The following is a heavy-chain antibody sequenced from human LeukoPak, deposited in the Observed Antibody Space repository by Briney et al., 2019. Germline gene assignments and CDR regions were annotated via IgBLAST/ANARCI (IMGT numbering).Heavy chain of an antibody. CDR1: GFTFSGSA. J-gene: IGHJ6*03. D-gene: IGHD3-9*01. V-gene: IGHV3-73*01. Sequence: GGSLRLSCAASGFTFSGSAMHWVRQASGKGLEWVGRIRSKANSYATAYATSVKGRFTISRDDSKNTAYLQMNSLKTEDTAVYYCAKGGGEYYDILTGYYPRLYYMDVWGKGTTVTISS. CDR3: AKGGGEYYDILTGYYPRLYYMDV. CDR2: IRSKANSYAT.